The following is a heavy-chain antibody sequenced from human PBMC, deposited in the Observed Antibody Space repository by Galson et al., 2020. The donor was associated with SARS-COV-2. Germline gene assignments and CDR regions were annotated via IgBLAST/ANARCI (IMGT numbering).Heavy chain of an antibody. D-gene: IGHD1-26*01. CDR1: GFTFSSYA. CDR3: VREWDGNGFDY. CDR2: ISYDGSNK. V-gene: IGHV3-30*04. J-gene: IGHJ4*02. Sequence: QLGESLKISCAASGFTFSSYAMHWVRQAPGKGLEWVAVISYDGSNKYYADSVKGRFTISRDNSKNTLYLQMNSLRAEDTAVYYCVREWDGNGFDYWGQGSLVTVSS.